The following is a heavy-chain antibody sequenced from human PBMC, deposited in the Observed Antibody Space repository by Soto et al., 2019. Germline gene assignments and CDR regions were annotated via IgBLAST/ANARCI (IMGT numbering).Heavy chain of an antibody. CDR2: ISAYNGNT. D-gene: IGHD3-16*02. J-gene: IGHJ4*02. Sequence: GASVKVSCKASGYTFTSYGISWVRQAPGQGLEWMGWISAYNGNTNYAQKLQGRVTMTTDTSTSTAYMELRSLRSDDTAVYYCARDRPRKDYVWGSYRQDYYFDYWGQGTLVIVSS. CDR1: GYTFTSYG. CDR3: ARDRPRKDYVWGSYRQDYYFDY. V-gene: IGHV1-18*01.